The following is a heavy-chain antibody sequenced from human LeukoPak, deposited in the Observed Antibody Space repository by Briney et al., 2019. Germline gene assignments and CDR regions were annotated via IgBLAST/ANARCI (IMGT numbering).Heavy chain of an antibody. J-gene: IGHJ6*02. CDR2: ITNGGRTI. V-gene: IGHV3-11*01. D-gene: IGHD3-9*01. CDR1: GFTFSDYN. CDR3: ARSIGLTGGGVDV. Sequence: GGSLRLSCAASGFTFSDYNMNWVRQAPGKGLEWVSYITNGGRTIHHADSVKGRFTISRDNAKKTLYLQMNSLRAEDTAVYYCARSIGLTGGGVDVWGQGTTVTVSS.